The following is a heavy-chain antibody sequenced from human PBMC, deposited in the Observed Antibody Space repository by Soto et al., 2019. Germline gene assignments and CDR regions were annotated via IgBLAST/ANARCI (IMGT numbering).Heavy chain of an antibody. J-gene: IGHJ4*02. D-gene: IGHD1-1*01. V-gene: IGHV4-34*01. CDR2: INESGST. CDR3: ARGSGIVALPGELEDVKYDY. CDR1: GQSFSGHS. Sequence: QVQLQQWGAGVVKPSETLSLSCAVYGQSFSGHSWAWIRQPPGKGLEWIGEINESGSTYYNPSLKSRVTISTDTSKNQFSLKLSSVSAADTAAYFCARGSGIVALPGELEDVKYDYWGQGTLVNVSS.